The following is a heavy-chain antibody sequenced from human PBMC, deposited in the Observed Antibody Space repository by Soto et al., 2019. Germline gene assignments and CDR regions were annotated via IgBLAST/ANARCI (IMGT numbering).Heavy chain of an antibody. CDR2: INAGNGNT. Sequence: ASVKVSCKASGYTLTSYAMHWVRQAPGQRLEWMGWINAGNGNTKYSQKFQGRVTITRDTSASTAYMELSSLRSDDTAVYYCARGPSRGYYTIGPWGQGTLVTVSS. V-gene: IGHV1-3*01. CDR1: GYTLTSYA. D-gene: IGHD3-22*01. J-gene: IGHJ5*02. CDR3: ARGPSRGYYTIGP.